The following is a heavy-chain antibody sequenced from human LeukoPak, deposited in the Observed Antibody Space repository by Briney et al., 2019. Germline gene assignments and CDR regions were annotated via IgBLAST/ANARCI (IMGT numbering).Heavy chain of an antibody. V-gene: IGHV5-10-1*01. D-gene: IGHD3-22*01. J-gene: IGHJ4*02. CDR2: IDPSDSYT. CDR3: ARLDSRGYSEY. Sequence: GESLKISCQGSGYSFTNYWISWARQMPGKGLEWMGRIDPSDSYTTYSPSFQGHVTISTDKSISTAYLQWSSLKASDTAMYYCARLDSRGYSEYWGQGTLVTVSS. CDR1: GYSFTNYW.